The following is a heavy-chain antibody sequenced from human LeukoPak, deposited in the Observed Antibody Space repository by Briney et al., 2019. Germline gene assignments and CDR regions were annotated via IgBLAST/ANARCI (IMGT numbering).Heavy chain of an antibody. J-gene: IGHJ4*02. V-gene: IGHV3-48*04. CDR1: GFTFSSYS. Sequence: GGSLRLSCAASGFTFSSYSMNWVRQAPGKGLEWVSYISSSSSTIYYADSVKGRFTISRDNAKNSLYLQMNSLRAEDTAVYYCARGTGLLDFDYWGQGTLVTVSS. D-gene: IGHD1-14*01. CDR3: ARGTGLLDFDY. CDR2: ISSSSSTI.